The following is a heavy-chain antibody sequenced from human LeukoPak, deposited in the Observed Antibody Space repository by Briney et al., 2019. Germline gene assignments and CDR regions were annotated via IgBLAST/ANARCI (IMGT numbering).Heavy chain of an antibody. D-gene: IGHD2-2*02. Sequence: SETLSLTCAVYGGSFSGYYWSWIRPPPGKGLEWIGEINHSGSTNYNPSLKSRVTISVETSKNQFSLKLSSVTAADTAVYYCARGGYCSSTSCYNSWFDPWGQGTLVTVSS. CDR3: ARGGYCSSTSCYNSWFDP. CDR2: INHSGST. V-gene: IGHV4-34*01. CDR1: GGSFSGYY. J-gene: IGHJ5*02.